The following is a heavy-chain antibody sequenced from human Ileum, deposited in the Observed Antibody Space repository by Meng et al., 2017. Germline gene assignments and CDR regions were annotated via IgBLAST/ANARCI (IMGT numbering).Heavy chain of an antibody. CDR2: IYHRGAF. V-gene: IGHV4-4*02. CDR1: AATSSPYW. D-gene: IGHD2-21*01. J-gene: IGHJ4*02. Sequence: QVQLWEAGPALATPSRTLSATVAVSAATSSPYWTNWGRQPPGKRLEWIGEIYHRGAFNNPPLLRRRVTTSVDKTKNQPSLMLSSLTAADTAVYYGARGAIGTRPFDYWGQGTLVTVSS. CDR3: ARGAIGTRPFDY.